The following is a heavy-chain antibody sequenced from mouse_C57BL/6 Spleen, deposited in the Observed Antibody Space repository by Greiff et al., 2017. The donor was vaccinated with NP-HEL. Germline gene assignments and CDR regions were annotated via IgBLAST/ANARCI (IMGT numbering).Heavy chain of an antibody. CDR3: ARPGGRYDYDVGYFGC. CDR2: INPGSGGT. V-gene: IGHV1-54*01. CDR1: GYAFTNYL. J-gene: IGHJ2*01. Sequence: VQLQQSGAELVRPGTSVKVSCKASGYAFTNYLIEWVKQRPGQGLEWIGVINPGSGGTNYNEKFKGKATLTADKSSSTAYMQLSSLTSEDSAVYVSARPGGRYDYDVGYFGCWGQGTTLTVSS. D-gene: IGHD2-4*01.